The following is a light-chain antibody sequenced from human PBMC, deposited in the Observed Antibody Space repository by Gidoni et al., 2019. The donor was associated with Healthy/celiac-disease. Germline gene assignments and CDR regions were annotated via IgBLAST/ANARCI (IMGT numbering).Light chain of an antibody. V-gene: IGKV1-33*01. J-gene: IGKJ4*01. Sequence: DIQMTQSPSSLSASVGDRVTITCQASQDISNYLNWYQQKPGKAPKLLIYDASNLETGVPSRFSGSGAGTDCTFTISSLQPEEIATYYCQQYDNLHPKRPTFGGGTKVEIK. CDR1: QDISNY. CDR3: QQYDNLHPKRPT. CDR2: DAS.